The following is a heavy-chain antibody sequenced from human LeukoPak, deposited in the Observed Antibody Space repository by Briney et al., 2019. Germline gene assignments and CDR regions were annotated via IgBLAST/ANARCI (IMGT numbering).Heavy chain of an antibody. CDR2: IYTSGST. V-gene: IGHV4-4*07. CDR3: ARDPQQLVIHHFDY. Sequence: SETLSLTCTVSGGSISSYYWSWIRQPAGKGLEWIGRIYTSGSTNYNPSLKSRVTMSVDTSKNQFSLKLSSVTAADTAVYYCARDPQQLVIHHFDYWGQGTLVTVSS. D-gene: IGHD6-13*01. CDR1: GGSISSYY. J-gene: IGHJ4*02.